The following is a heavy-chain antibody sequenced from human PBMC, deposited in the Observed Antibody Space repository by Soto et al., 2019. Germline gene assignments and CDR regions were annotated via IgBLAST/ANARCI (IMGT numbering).Heavy chain of an antibody. CDR2: LIPIFGTA. CDR3: ARDETPGEQGAFDI. Sequence: QVPLVQSGAEVKKPGSSVKVSCKASGGTFSSYAISWVRQAPGQGLEWMGGLIPIFGTANYAQKFQGRVTITADESTSRAYMELSSLISEDKAVYYCARDETPGEQGAFDIWGEGRMVTVS. J-gene: IGHJ3*02. D-gene: IGHD3-16*01. CDR1: GGTFSSYA. V-gene: IGHV1-69*01.